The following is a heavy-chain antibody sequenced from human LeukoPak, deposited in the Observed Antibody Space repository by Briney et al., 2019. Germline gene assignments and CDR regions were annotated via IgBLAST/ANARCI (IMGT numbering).Heavy chain of an antibody. D-gene: IGHD1-26*01. Sequence: SETLSLTCIVSGGSISSSNYFWGWIRQSPGKGLEWIGYIYYSGSTKYNPSLKSRVTISVDTSKNQFSLKLSSVTAADTAVYYCAREAWSGSYFFWGQGTLVTVSS. V-gene: IGHV4-61*01. J-gene: IGHJ4*02. CDR2: IYYSGST. CDR1: GGSISSSNYF. CDR3: AREAWSGSYFF.